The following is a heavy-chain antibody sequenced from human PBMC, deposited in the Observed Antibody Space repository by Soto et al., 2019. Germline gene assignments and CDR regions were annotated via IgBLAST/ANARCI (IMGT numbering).Heavy chain of an antibody. CDR1: GFNFRSYA. CDR3: AKGRGSSWTIDY. J-gene: IGHJ4*01. CDR2: ISGSGGTS. D-gene: IGHD6-13*01. Sequence: DVELSESGGGLVQPGGSPRLSCAASGFNFRSYAMSWVRRAPGKGLEWVSAISGSGGTSYFADSVRGRFTISRDNSKNTLYLQLSSLRVEDTAEYFCAKGRGSSWTIDYWGHGTLVTVSS. V-gene: IGHV3-23*01.